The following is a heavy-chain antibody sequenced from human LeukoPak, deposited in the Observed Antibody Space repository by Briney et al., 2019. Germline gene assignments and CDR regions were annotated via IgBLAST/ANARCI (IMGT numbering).Heavy chain of an antibody. CDR3: ARAVLSDYYGSGSYYIYGY. CDR1: GGSFSGYY. J-gene: IGHJ4*02. V-gene: IGHV4-34*01. Sequence: SETLSLTCAVYGGSFSGYYWSWIRPPPGKGLEWIGEINHSGSTNYNPSLKSRVTISVDTSKNQFSLKLSSVTAADTAVYYCARAVLSDYYGSGSYYIYGYWGQGTLVTVSS. CDR2: INHSGST. D-gene: IGHD3-10*01.